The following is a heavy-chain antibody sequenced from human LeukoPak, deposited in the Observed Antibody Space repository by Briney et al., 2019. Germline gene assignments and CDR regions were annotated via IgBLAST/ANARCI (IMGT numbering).Heavy chain of an antibody. CDR2: IRGSGSPI. J-gene: IGHJ4*02. Sequence: GGSLRLSCAASGFTFSTYSMNWARQAPGKGLEWVSYIRGSGSPIYYADSVKGRFTISRDNAKNSLYLQMNSLRDEDTAVYYCVRDPEALDYWGQGTPVTVSS. V-gene: IGHV3-48*02. CDR3: VRDPEALDY. CDR1: GFTFSTYS.